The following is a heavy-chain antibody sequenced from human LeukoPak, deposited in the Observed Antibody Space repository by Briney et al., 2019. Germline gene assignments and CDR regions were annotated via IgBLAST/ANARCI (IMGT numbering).Heavy chain of an antibody. D-gene: IGHD3-10*01. Sequence: PSETLSLTCTVSGGSISGYYWSWIRQPPGKGLEWIGSIYYSGSTYYNPSLKSRVTISVDTSKNQFSLKLNSVTATDTAVYYCVRDIVAGSGSYSDWGQGTLVTVSS. CDR3: VRDIVAGSGSYSD. CDR2: IYYSGST. CDR1: GGSISGYY. V-gene: IGHV4-59*05. J-gene: IGHJ4*02.